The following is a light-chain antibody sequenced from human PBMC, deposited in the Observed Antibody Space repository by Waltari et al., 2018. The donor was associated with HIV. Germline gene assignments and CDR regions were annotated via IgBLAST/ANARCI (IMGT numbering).Light chain of an antibody. CDR1: SSAFGGYYY. V-gene: IGLV2-8*01. Sequence: QSALTPPPSASGSPGQSVTISCPGTSSAFGGYYYVSWYQQHPGKAPKLLIYEVSKRPSGVPDRFSGSKSGNTASLTVSGLQAEDEADYYCSSYAGSNNLVFGGGTKLTVL. CDR2: EVS. J-gene: IGLJ2*01. CDR3: SSYAGSNNLV.